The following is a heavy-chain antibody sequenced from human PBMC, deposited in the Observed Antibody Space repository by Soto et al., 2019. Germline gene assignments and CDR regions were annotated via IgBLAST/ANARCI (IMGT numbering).Heavy chain of an antibody. CDR2: FEPEAGET. D-gene: IGHD6-19*01. Sequence: ASVKVSCKVSGNTLTELSMHWVRQAPGKGPEWMGGFEPEAGETIYAQKFQGRVTMTGDTSTDTAYMELSSLRSEDTAVYYCARGAPSTAVAGMGEGYWGQGTLVTVSS. J-gene: IGHJ4*02. CDR3: ARGAPSTAVAGMGEGY. CDR1: GNTLTELS. V-gene: IGHV1-24*01.